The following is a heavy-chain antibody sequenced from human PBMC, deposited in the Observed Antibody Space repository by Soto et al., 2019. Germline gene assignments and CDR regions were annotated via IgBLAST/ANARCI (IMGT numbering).Heavy chain of an antibody. CDR2: IYYSGST. Sequence: SETLSLTCTVSGGSISSYYWSWIRQPPGKGLEWIGYIYYSGSTNYNPSLKSRVTISVDTSKNQFSLKLSSVTAADTAVYYCARRRRGYDLYYYYYMDVWGKGTTVTVSS. CDR3: ARRRRGYDLYYYYYMDV. J-gene: IGHJ6*03. V-gene: IGHV4-59*08. CDR1: GGSISSYY. D-gene: IGHD5-12*01.